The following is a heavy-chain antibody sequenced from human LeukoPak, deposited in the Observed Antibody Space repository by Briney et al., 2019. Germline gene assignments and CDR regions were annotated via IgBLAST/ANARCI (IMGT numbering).Heavy chain of an antibody. D-gene: IGHD3-3*01. V-gene: IGHV1-24*01. J-gene: IGHJ4*02. Sequence: ASVKVSCKVSGHTLSDLTMHWVRQAPGEGREWMGGFDPGNGEIIYAQKFQGRGTMTEDDSKDTAFMELSSLKSEDTAAYYCAAGGLYDLLPYWGQGTLVTVSS. CDR2: FDPGNGEI. CDR1: GHTLSDLT. CDR3: AAGGLYDLLPY.